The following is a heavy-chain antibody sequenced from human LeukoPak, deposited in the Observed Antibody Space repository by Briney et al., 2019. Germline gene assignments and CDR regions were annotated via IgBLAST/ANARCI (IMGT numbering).Heavy chain of an antibody. CDR2: IDASGGST. J-gene: IGHJ5*02. Sequence: PGGSLKLSCAASGFPFSRFEMNWVRQAPGKGLEWVSSIDASGGSTYYADSVKGRFTISRDNSKNTFYLQMNTLRADDTAVYYCAKGSGSGWYGWFAPWGQGTLVTVSS. CDR1: GFPFSRFE. CDR3: AKGSGSGWYGWFAP. D-gene: IGHD6-19*01. V-gene: IGHV3-23*01.